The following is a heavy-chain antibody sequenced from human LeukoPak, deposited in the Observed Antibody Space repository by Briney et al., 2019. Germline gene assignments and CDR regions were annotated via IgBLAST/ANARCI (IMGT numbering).Heavy chain of an antibody. CDR3: ASKIQY. CDR2: IYSGGST. J-gene: IGHJ4*02. D-gene: IGHD5-18*01. CDR1: GFTFSSYA. V-gene: IGHV3-23*03. Sequence: PGGSLRLSCAASGFTFSSYAMSWVRQAPGKGLEWVSVIYSGGSTYYADSVKGRFTISRDNSRNTLYLQMNSLRAEDTAVYYCASKIQYWGQGTLVTVSS.